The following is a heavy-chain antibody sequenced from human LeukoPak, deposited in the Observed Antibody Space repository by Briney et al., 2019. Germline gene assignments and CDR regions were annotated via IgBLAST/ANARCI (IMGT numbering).Heavy chain of an antibody. V-gene: IGHV4-59*01. CDR2: FHNSGTS. CDR3: TRGAGWLIDY. J-gene: IGHJ4*02. D-gene: IGHD3-16*01. Sequence: PSEXXSXXCTVSDDSISXYXXGWIRQPPGKXXEWIGYFHNSGTSTYNPSLKSRVTISADTSKNQFSLKLNSLTTADTAVYYCTRGAGWLIDYWGQGILVTVSS. CDR1: DDSISXYX.